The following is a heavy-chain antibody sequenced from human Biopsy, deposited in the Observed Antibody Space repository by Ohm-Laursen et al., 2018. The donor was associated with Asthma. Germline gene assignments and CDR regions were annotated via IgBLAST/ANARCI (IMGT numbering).Heavy chain of an antibody. CDR1: GGSVSSGSYY. CDR2: ISYSGST. V-gene: IGHV4-61*01. CDR3: ARVPTTLRYFDL. J-gene: IGHJ2*01. D-gene: IGHD2-15*01. Sequence: GTLSLTCTVSGGSVSSGSYYWSWIRQPPGKGLAWVSYISYSGSTDYNPSLKSRFTISMDTSKNQFSLKLSSVTAADTAVYYCARVPTTLRYFDLWGRGTLATVSS.